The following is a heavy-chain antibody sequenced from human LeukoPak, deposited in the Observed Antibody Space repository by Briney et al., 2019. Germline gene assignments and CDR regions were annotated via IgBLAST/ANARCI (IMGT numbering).Heavy chain of an antibody. Sequence: ASVKVSCKASGYTFTDYYMHWVRQAPGQGLEWMAWINPNNGVTNYAQKFQGRVTMTRDTSISTAYMELSRLRSDDTAVYYCARVGNTAINTNWFDPWGQGTLVTVSS. CDR3: ARVGNTAINTNWFDP. CDR1: GYTFTDYY. D-gene: IGHD5-18*01. V-gene: IGHV1-2*02. CDR2: INPNNGVT. J-gene: IGHJ5*02.